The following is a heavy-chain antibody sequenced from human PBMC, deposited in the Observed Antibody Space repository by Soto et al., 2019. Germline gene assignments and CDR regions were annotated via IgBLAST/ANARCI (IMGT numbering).Heavy chain of an antibody. Sequence: SATLDLTSTVDGCPIRSGDAYWSWIRQPPGKGLEWIGYLYYSGSTYYNPSLKSRVTISVDTSKNQFSLKLSSVTAADTAVYYCGRVWGYCTTGVCYTAFDIWGQGTMVT. J-gene: IGHJ3*02. CDR3: GRVWGYCTTGVCYTAFDI. CDR2: LYYSGST. D-gene: IGHD2-8*01. CDR1: GCPIRSGDAY. V-gene: IGHV4-30-4*01.